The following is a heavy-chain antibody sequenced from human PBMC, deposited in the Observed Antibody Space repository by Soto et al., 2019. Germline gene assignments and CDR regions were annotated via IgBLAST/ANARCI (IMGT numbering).Heavy chain of an antibody. CDR3: ASGGGVGVAGSAAFDM. D-gene: IGHD3-3*01. CDR2: INPATGAA. J-gene: IGHJ3*02. Sequence: QLHLVQSGAVVKKPGASVTVSCSASGYPVTAYYMHWVRQPPGRGLEWMGGINPATGAAKYTQTFQGRVTMARGTSTLTVFMELSGLTSEDTAVFFCASGGGVGVAGSAAFDMWGQGTLVSVSS. V-gene: IGHV1-2*02. CDR1: GYPVTAYY.